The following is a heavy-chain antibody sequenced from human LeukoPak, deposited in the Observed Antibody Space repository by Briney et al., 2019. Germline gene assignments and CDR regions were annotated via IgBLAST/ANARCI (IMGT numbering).Heavy chain of an antibody. CDR1: GFTFSTYG. J-gene: IGHJ6*03. CDR3: AKDAADCSSTSCTPYYYYYMDV. D-gene: IGHD2-2*01. CDR2: IWYDGSNK. Sequence: GRSLRLSWAAAGFTFSTYGMHSVRQAPGKGLGWVAVIWYDGSNKYYSDSVKGGFTISRDNSKNTLYLQMNSLRAEDTAVYYCAKDAADCSSTSCTPYYYYYMDVWGKGTTVTVSS. V-gene: IGHV3-33*06.